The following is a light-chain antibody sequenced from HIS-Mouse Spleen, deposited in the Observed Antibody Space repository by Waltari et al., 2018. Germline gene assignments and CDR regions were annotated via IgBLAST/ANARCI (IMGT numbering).Light chain of an antibody. CDR2: AAS. V-gene: IGKV1-39*01. CDR1: QSLSSY. CDR3: QQSYSTPRT. J-gene: IGKJ1*01. Sequence: DIQMTQSPSSLSASVGDRVTIPCRASQSLSSYLNWYQQKPGKAPKLLIYAASSLQSGVPSRFSGSGSGTDFTLTISSLQPEDFATYYCQQSYSTPRTFGQGTKVEIK.